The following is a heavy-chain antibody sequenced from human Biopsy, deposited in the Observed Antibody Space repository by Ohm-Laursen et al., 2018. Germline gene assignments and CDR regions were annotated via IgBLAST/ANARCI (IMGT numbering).Heavy chain of an antibody. CDR2: NIPILGTG. Sequence: SVKVSCNAPGGTFSNYGVNWVRQAPGQGLEWLGGNIPILGTGNYAQKFQDRVTVATDTSTSTATMELRSLRSDDTAVYYCATKLTGYFHHWGQGTLVIVSS. D-gene: IGHD3-9*01. CDR3: ATKLTGYFHH. V-gene: IGHV1-69*05. J-gene: IGHJ1*01. CDR1: GGTFSNYG.